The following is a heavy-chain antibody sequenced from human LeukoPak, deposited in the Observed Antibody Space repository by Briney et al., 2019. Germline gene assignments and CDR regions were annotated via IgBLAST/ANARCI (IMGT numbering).Heavy chain of an antibody. J-gene: IGHJ3*02. Sequence: GESLKISCKGSGYSFTSYWIGRVRQMPGKGLEWMGIIYPGDSDTRYSPPFQGQVTISADNSISTAYLQWSSLKASDTAMYYCARHSAVAVNHDAFDIWGQGTMVTVSS. D-gene: IGHD6-19*01. CDR2: IYPGDSDT. CDR3: ARHSAVAVNHDAFDI. CDR1: GYSFTSYW. V-gene: IGHV5-51*01.